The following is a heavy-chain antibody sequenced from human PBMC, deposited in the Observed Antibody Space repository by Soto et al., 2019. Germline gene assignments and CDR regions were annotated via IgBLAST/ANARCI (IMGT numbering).Heavy chain of an antibody. V-gene: IGHV3-74*01. J-gene: IGHJ4*02. CDR3: ARDSLKPVLRFLEWLPAPFDY. D-gene: IGHD3-3*01. Sequence: EVQLVESGGGLVQPGGSLRLSCAASGFTFSSYWMHWVRQAPGKGLVWVSRINSDGSSTSYADSVKGRFTISRDNAKNTLYLQMNSLRAEDTAVYYCARDSLKPVLRFLEWLPAPFDYWGQGTLVTVSS. CDR2: INSDGSST. CDR1: GFTFSSYW.